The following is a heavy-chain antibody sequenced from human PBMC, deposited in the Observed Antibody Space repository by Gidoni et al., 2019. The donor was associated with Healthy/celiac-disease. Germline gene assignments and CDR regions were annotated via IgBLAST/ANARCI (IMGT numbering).Heavy chain of an antibody. Sequence: QVQLQQWGAGLLNPSETLSLTCAVYGGSFSGYYWSWIRQPPGKGLEWIGEINHSGSTNYNPSLKSRVTISVDTSKNQFSLKLSSVTAADTAVYYCARGRWVSSSWTLFDYWGQGTLVTVSS. CDR3: ARGRWVSSSWTLFDY. CDR2: INHSGST. CDR1: GGSFSGYY. D-gene: IGHD6-13*01. J-gene: IGHJ4*02. V-gene: IGHV4-34*01.